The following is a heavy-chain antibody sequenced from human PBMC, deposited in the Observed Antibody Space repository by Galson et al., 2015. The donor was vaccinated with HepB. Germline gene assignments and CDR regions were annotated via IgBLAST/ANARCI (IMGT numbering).Heavy chain of an antibody. CDR3: ARADWTMVDPYYLDY. J-gene: IGHJ4*02. V-gene: IGHV5-51*01. CDR1: GYWFSRYW. Sequence: QSGAEVTKPGESLKISCKGSGYWFSRYWIAWVRQMPGNGLEWMGIIFPGDSDTRYSPSFQGQVTISADNSISTAYLQWSSLKASDTAVYYCARADWTMVDPYYLDYWGQGTLVTVAS. D-gene: IGHD4/OR15-4a*01. CDR2: IFPGDSDT.